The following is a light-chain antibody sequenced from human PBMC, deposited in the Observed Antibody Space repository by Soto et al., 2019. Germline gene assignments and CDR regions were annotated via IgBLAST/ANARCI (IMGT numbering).Light chain of an antibody. V-gene: IGKV1-12*01. CDR3: QQANNFPLT. CDR2: AAS. CDR1: QGISAW. J-gene: IGKJ4*01. Sequence: DIQMTQSTSSVSASVGDRVTITCRASQGISAWLAWYQQKPGKAPKILIYAASRLQSGVPSRFSGSGSGTEVTLTISNLQPEDFAPYYCQQANNFPLTFGGGTKVEIK.